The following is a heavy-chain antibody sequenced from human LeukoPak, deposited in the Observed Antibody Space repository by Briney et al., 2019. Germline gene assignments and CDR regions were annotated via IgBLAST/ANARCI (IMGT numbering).Heavy chain of an antibody. V-gene: IGHV1-69*04. D-gene: IGHD3-10*01. CDR3: ARDRGRITMVRGVIGLGMDV. J-gene: IGHJ6*02. CDR1: GGTLSSYA. Sequence: ASVKVSCKASGGTLSSYAISWVRQAPGQGLEWMGRIIPIFGIANYAQKFQGRVTITADKSTSTAYMELSSLRSEDTAVYYCARDRGRITMVRGVIGLGMDVWGQGTTVTVSS. CDR2: IIPIFGIA.